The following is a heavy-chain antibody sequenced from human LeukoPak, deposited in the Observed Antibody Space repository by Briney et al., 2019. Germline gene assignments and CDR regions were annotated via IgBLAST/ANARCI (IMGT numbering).Heavy chain of an antibody. CDR1: GFTFSSYS. D-gene: IGHD1-26*01. J-gene: IGHJ6*03. V-gene: IGHV3-48*01. CDR2: ISSSSSTI. CDR3: AREGWELLDYYYYMDV. Sequence: GGSLRLSCAASGFTFSSYSMNWVRQAPGKGLEWVSYISSSSSTIYYADSVKGRFTISRDNAKNSLYLQMNSLRAEDTAVYYCAREGWELLDYYYYMDVWGKGTTVTVSS.